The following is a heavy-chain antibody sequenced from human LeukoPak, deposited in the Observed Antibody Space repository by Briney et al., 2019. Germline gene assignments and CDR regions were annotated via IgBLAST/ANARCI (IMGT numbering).Heavy chain of an antibody. CDR1: GDSISSRSYY. Sequence: SEALSLTCTVSGDSISSRSYYWGWIRQPPGKGLEWIGSIYYSGTTYYDPSLKSRVTISVDTSKNQFSLRLSSVTAADTAVYYCATSGPWTSDYWGQGTLVTVSS. V-gene: IGHV4-39*01. D-gene: IGHD2-15*01. J-gene: IGHJ4*02. CDR2: IYYSGTT. CDR3: ATSGPWTSDY.